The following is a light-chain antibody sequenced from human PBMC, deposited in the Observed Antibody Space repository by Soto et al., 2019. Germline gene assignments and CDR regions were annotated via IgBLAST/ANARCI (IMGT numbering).Light chain of an antibody. CDR1: QDVSRS. V-gene: IGKV1-9*01. CDR2: AAS. Sequence: DTQLTQSPSFLSASVGDRVTITCRASQDVSRSLGWYQQKPGKAPSLLISAASTLHSGVPSRFGGSGSGTDFTLTISSLQPEDFATYYCQQYNEWPLTFGGGTKVEIK. J-gene: IGKJ4*01. CDR3: QQYNEWPLT.